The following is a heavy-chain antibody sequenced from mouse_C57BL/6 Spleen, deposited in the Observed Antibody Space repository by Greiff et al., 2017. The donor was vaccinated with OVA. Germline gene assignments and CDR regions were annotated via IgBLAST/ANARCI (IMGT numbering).Heavy chain of an antibody. J-gene: IGHJ2*01. Sequence: QVQLQQPGAELVKPGASVKLSCKASGYTFTSYWMQWVKQRPGPGLEWIGEIDPSDSYTNYNQKFKGKATLTVDTSSSTAYMQLSSLTSEDSAVYYCARERDPYYFDYWGQGTTLTVSS. CDR2: IDPSDSYT. V-gene: IGHV1-50*01. D-gene: IGHD3-3*01. CDR1: GYTFTSYW. CDR3: ARERDPYYFDY.